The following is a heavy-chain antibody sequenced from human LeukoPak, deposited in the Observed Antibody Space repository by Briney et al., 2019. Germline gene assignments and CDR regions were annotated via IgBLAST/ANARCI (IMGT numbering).Heavy chain of an antibody. CDR2: IYYSGST. J-gene: IGHJ5*02. V-gene: IGHV4-39*07. CDR3: ARAPIVGATMWFDP. CDR1: GGSISSSRYY. D-gene: IGHD1-26*01. Sequence: SETLSLTCTVSGGSISSSRYYWGWIRQPPGKGLEWIGSIYYSGSTYYNPSLKSRVTISVDTSKNQFSLKLSSVTAADTAVYYCARAPIVGATMWFDPWGQGTLVTVSS.